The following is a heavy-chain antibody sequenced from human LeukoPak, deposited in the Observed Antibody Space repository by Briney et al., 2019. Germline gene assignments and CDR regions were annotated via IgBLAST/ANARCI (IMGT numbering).Heavy chain of an antibody. Sequence: PGGSLRLSCAASGFTFSNYWKNWVRQAPGKGLVWVSRIRGDGNGVSYADSVKGRFTTSRDNAKNTLFLQMNSLSADDTAVYYCARGEVSVSTITYWGQGTLVSVSS. CDR3: ARGEVSVSTITY. CDR1: GFTFSNYW. D-gene: IGHD5/OR15-5a*01. V-gene: IGHV3-74*01. CDR2: IRGDGNGV. J-gene: IGHJ4*02.